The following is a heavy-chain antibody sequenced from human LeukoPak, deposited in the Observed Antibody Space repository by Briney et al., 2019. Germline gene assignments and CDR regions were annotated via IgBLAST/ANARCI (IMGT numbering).Heavy chain of an antibody. CDR3: AHSYYYDSSGYYDLDY. J-gene: IGHJ4*02. V-gene: IGHV1-3*01. CDR1: GYTFTSYV. D-gene: IGHD3-22*01. Sequence: ASVKVSCKPSGYTFTSYVLHWVRQAPGQRLEWMGWINAGNGNTKYSQKFQGRVTITRDTSASTAYMELSSLRSEDTAVYYCAHSYYYDSSGYYDLDYWGQGTLVTVSS. CDR2: INAGNGNT.